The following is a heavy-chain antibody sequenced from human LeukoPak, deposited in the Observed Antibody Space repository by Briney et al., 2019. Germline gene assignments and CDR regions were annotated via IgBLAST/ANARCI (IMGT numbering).Heavy chain of an antibody. V-gene: IGHV4-34*01. CDR3: ARGDKSYGSFDY. D-gene: IGHD5-18*01. Sequence: PSETLSLTCAVYGGSFSGYYWSWIRQPPGKGLEWIGEINHSGSTNYNPSLKSRVTIPVDTSKNQFSLKLSSVTAADTAVYYCARGDKSYGSFDYWGQGTLVTVSS. J-gene: IGHJ4*02. CDR2: INHSGST. CDR1: GGSFSGYY.